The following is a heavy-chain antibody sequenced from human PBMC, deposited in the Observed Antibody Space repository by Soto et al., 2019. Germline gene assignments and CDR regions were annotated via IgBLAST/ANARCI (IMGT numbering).Heavy chain of an antibody. CDR1: GGSFSGYY. CDR2: INHSGST. V-gene: IGHV4-34*01. D-gene: IGHD3-9*01. J-gene: IGHJ4*02. Sequence: SETLSLTCAVYGGSFSGYYWSWIRQPPGKGLEWIGEINHSGSTNYNPSLKSRVTISVDTSKNQFSLKLSSVTAADTAVYYCARVTLYDILIGYSLGPRRKAFYYWGQGTLVTVSS. CDR3: ARVTLYDILIGYSLGPRRKAFYY.